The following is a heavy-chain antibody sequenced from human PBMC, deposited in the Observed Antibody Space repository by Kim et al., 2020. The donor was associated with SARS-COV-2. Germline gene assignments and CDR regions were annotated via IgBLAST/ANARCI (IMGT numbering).Heavy chain of an antibody. V-gene: IGHV3-21*01. J-gene: IGHJ4*02. D-gene: IGHD6-13*01. Sequence: YYADSVKGRFTHSRDNAKNSLYLQMNSLRAEGTAVYYCARDAGAAAGGNYWGQGTLVTVSS. CDR3: ARDAGAAAGGNY.